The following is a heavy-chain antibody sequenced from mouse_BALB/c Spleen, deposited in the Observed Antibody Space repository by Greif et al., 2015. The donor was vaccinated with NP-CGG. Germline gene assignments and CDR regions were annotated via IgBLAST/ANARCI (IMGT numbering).Heavy chain of an antibody. CDR2: ISYSGST. J-gene: IGHJ2*01. Sequence: DVQLQESGPGLVKPSQSLSLTCTVTGYSITSDYAWNWIRQFPGNKLEWMGYISYSGSTSYNPSLKSRISITRDTSKNQFFLQLNSVTTEDTATYYCARDGNYYGKTLDYWGQGTTLTVSS. D-gene: IGHD1-1*01. CDR3: ARDGNYYGKTLDY. V-gene: IGHV3-2*02. CDR1: GYSITSDYA.